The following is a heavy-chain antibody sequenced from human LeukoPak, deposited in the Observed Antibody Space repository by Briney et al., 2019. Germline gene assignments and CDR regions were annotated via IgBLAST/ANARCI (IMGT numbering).Heavy chain of an antibody. D-gene: IGHD2-15*01. CDR2: IYHRGST. V-gene: IGHV4-30-2*01. J-gene: IGHJ5*02. CDR1: GGSISSSNYH. CDR3: ARVVVEAASHWFDP. Sequence: SQTLSLTCTVSGGSISSSNYHWSWIRQPPGKGLEWIGHIYHRGSTYNNPSLKSRVTISVDRSKNQFSLKLSSVTAADTAVYYCARVVVEAASHWFDPWGQGTLVTVSS.